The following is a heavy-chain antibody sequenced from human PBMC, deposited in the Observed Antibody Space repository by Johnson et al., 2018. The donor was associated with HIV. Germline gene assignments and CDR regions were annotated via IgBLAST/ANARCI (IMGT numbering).Heavy chain of an antibody. J-gene: IGHJ3*02. Sequence: QVHLVESGGGVVQPGRSLRLSCAASGFTFSSYAMHWVRQAPGKGLEWVAVISYDGSNKYYADSVKGRFTISRDNSKNTLYLQMNRLRAEDTAVYYCAREQGSGSYSIHAFDIWGQGTMVTVSS. D-gene: IGHD1-26*01. V-gene: IGHV3-30-3*01. CDR1: GFTFSSYA. CDR3: AREQGSGSYSIHAFDI. CDR2: ISYDGSNK.